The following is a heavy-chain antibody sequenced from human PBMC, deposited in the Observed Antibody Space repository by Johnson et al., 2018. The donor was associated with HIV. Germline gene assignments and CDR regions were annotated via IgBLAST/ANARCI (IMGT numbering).Heavy chain of an antibody. J-gene: IGHJ3*02. CDR1: GFIFSSYA. CDR3: ARDWDWGGAFDI. D-gene: IGHD3/OR15-3a*01. CDR2: ISYDGSNK. Sequence: QVQLVESGGGVVQPGRSLRLSCAASGFIFSSYAMHWVRQAPGKGLEWVAVISYDGSNKHYGDSVKGRLTISRDNSKNTLYLQMNSLRAEDTAVYYCARDWDWGGAFDIWGQGTMVTVSS. V-gene: IGHV3-30*04.